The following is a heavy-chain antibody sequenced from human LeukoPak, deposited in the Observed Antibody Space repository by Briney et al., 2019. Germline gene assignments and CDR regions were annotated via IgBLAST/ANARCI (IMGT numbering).Heavy chain of an antibody. CDR3: ARDSSGYFDY. D-gene: IGHD3-22*01. Sequence: LSLTCTVSGGSISSSSYYWGWIRQPPGKGLEWVSYISSSSITIYYADSVKGRFTISRDNAKNSLYLQMNSLRAGDTAVYYCARDSSGYFDYWGQGTLVTVSS. CDR2: ISSSSITI. CDR1: GGSISSSSYY. V-gene: IGHV3-11*04. J-gene: IGHJ4*02.